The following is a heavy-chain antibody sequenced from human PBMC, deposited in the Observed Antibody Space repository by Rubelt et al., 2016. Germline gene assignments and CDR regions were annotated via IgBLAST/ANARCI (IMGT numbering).Heavy chain of an antibody. D-gene: IGHD6-19*01. J-gene: IGHJ4*02. CDR1: GGSFSGYY. CDR2: INRSGST. Sequence: GAGLLKPSETLSLTCAVYGGSFSGYYWSWIRQPPGKGLEWIGEINRSGSTNYNPSLKSRVTISVDTPKNQFSLKLSSVTAADTAVYYCARAGEPQQWLDNYFDYWGQGTLVTVSS. V-gene: IGHV4-34*01. CDR3: ARAGEPQQWLDNYFDY.